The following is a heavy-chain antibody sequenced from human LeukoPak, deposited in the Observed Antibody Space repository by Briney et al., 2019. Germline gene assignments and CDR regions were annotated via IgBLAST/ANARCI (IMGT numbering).Heavy chain of an antibody. V-gene: IGHV3-53*01. Sequence: GGSLRLSCAASGFTVSSNYMSWVRQAPGKGLEWVSAISGSGGSTYYADSVKGRFTISRDDSKNTLYLQMNSLRAEDTAVYYCARDRPDPYGGNSGRASYYYYGMDVWGQGTTVTVSS. D-gene: IGHD4-23*01. CDR2: ISGSGGST. J-gene: IGHJ6*02. CDR1: GFTVSSNY. CDR3: ARDRPDPYGGNSGRASYYYYGMDV.